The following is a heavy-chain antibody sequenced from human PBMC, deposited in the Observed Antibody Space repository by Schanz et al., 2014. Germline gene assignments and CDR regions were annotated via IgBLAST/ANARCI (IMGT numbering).Heavy chain of an antibody. V-gene: IGHV3-21*05. D-gene: IGHD2-2*02. J-gene: IGHJ5*02. CDR1: GFIFRSYT. CDR3: AKPYIPAAITGAGVWVDP. CDR2: ISSSSSYT. Sequence: EVQLVESGGGLVKPGGSLRLSCTASGFIFRSYTMNWVRQAPGKGLEWVSYISSSSSYTNYADSVKGRFTISRDNSKSTLYLQVNNLRPEDTATYYSAKPYIPAAITGAGVWVDPWGQGTLVTVSS.